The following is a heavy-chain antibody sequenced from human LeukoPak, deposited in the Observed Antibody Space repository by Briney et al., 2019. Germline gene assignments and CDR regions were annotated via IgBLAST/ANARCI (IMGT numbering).Heavy chain of an antibody. J-gene: IGHJ6*03. CDR2: INPNSGGT. CDR1: GYTFTEYY. D-gene: IGHD1-26*01. CDR3: ARLARYSWSPISPLYYYYYMDV. V-gene: IGHV1-2*02. Sequence: GASVKVSCRASGYTFTEYYMHWVRQAPGQGLEWMGWINPNSGGTNYAQKFQGRVTMTRDTSITTAYMELSRLRSDDTAVYYCARLARYSWSPISPLYYYYYMDVWGKGTTVTVSS.